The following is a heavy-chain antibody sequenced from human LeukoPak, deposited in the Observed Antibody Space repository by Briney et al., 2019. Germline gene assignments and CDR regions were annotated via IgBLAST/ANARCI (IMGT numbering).Heavy chain of an antibody. CDR3: ARVALYSSGWWSRDDY. CDR2: INAGNGNT. Sequence: ASVKVSCKASGYTSTSYAMHWVRQAPGQRLEWMGWINAGNGNTKYSQKFQGRVTITRDTSASTAYMELSSLRSEDTAVYYCARVALYSSGWWSRDDYWGQGTLVTVSS. V-gene: IGHV1-3*01. D-gene: IGHD6-19*01. CDR1: GYTSTSYA. J-gene: IGHJ4*02.